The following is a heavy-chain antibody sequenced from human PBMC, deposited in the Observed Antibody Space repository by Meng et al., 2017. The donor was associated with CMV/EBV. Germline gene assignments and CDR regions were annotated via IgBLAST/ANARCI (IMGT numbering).Heavy chain of an antibody. CDR3: ARGLGYCSSTSCSLNWFDP. D-gene: IGHD2-2*01. V-gene: IGHV3-74*01. J-gene: IGHJ5*02. Sequence: GESLKISCAASGFTFSSYWMHWVRQAPGKGLVWVSRINSDGSSTSYADPVKGRFTISRDNAKNTLYLQMNSLRAEDTAVYYCARGLGYCSSTSCSLNWFDPWGQGTLVTVSS. CDR1: GFTFSSYW. CDR2: INSDGSST.